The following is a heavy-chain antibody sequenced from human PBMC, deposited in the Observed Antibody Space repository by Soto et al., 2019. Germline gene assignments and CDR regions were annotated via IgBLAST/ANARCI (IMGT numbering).Heavy chain of an antibody. CDR1: GFTFSSYW. V-gene: IGHV3-7*03. D-gene: IGHD2-2*01. CDR3: ARDRVPATASFDY. Sequence: GGSLRLSCAASGFTFSSYWMSWVRQAPGKGLEWVANIKQDGSEKYYVDSVKGRFTISRDNAKNSLYLQMNSLRAEDTAVYYCARDRVPATASFDYWGQGTTVTVSS. J-gene: IGHJ4*03. CDR2: IKQDGSEK.